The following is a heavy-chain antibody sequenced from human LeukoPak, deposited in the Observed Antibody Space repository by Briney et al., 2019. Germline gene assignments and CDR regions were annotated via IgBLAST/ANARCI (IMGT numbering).Heavy chain of an antibody. CDR3: ARDGAGQWITSYYFDY. D-gene: IGHD6-19*01. J-gene: IGHJ4*02. Sequence: GGSLRLSCAASGFTFSSYSMKWVRQAPGKGLEWVSSVSTSSIYIYYADSVKGRFTISRDNAKNSLYLQMSSLRAEDTAVYYCARDGAGQWITSYYFDYWGQGTLVTVSS. V-gene: IGHV3-21*06. CDR1: GFTFSSYS. CDR2: VSTSSIYI.